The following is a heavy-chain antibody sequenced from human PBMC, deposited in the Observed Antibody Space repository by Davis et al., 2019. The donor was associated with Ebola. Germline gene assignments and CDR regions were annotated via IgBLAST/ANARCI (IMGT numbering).Heavy chain of an antibody. CDR3: ARQEGIAAAVPYFDY. D-gene: IGHD6-13*01. CDR2: IHYSGST. V-gene: IGHV4-39*01. J-gene: IGHJ4*02. Sequence: MPSETLSLTCTVSGGSISSSSYYWGWIRQPSGKGLEWIGSIHYSGSTYYKPTLKSRVTISVDTSKNQFSLKLSSVTAADTAVYYCARQEGIAAAVPYFDYWGQGTLVTVSS. CDR1: GGSISSSSYY.